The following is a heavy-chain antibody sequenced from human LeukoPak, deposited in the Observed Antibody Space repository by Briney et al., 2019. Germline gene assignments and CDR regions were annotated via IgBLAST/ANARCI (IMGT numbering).Heavy chain of an antibody. Sequence: PSETLSLTCAVYGGSFSGYYWSWIRQPPGKGLEWIGEINHSGGTNYNPSLKSRVTISVDTSKNQFSLKLSSVTAADTAVYYCARHLSKGYSYGRYYFDYWGQGTLVTVSS. J-gene: IGHJ4*02. CDR3: ARHLSKGYSYGRYYFDY. V-gene: IGHV4-34*01. CDR1: GGSFSGYY. CDR2: INHSGGT. D-gene: IGHD5-18*01.